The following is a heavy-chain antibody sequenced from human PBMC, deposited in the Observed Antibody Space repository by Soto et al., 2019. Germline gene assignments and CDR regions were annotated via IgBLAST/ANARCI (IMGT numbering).Heavy chain of an antibody. CDR3: ARLVADSSWYYYGLDV. CDR2: IFSNNER. J-gene: IGHJ6*02. D-gene: IGHD3-10*01. Sequence: QVTLKESGPVLVKATETLTLTCSISGFSLTTGRMGVSWIRQPPGKALEWLAHIFSNNERSYTTSLQHSLSIPADNSKRQVVLTMTDVGPVDAATYFCARLVADSSWYYYGLDVWGQGASVTVS. CDR1: GFSLTTGRMG. V-gene: IGHV2-26*03.